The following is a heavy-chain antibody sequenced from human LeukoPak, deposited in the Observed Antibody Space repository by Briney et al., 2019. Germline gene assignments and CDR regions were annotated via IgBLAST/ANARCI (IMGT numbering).Heavy chain of an antibody. V-gene: IGHV1-18*01. CDR1: GYTFTSYG. D-gene: IGHD3-10*01. Sequence: ASVKVSYKASGYTFTSYGISWVRRAPGQGLEWMGWISAYNGNTNYAQKLQGRVTMTTDTSTSTAYMELRSLRSDDTAVYYCARYPLRGAFKEYFQHWGQGTLVTVSS. CDR2: ISAYNGNT. J-gene: IGHJ1*01. CDR3: ARYPLRGAFKEYFQH.